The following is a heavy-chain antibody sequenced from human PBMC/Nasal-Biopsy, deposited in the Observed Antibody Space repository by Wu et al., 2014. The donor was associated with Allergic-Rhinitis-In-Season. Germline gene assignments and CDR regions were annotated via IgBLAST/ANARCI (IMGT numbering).Heavy chain of an antibody. D-gene: IGHD2-2*01. V-gene: IGHV4-30-2*01. CDR3: AKNEDCGSSSCKYGVDV. J-gene: IGHJ6*02. CDR2: MYHSGSS. Sequence: YMYHSGSSYYNPSLKSRVTISVDRSKNQFSLQLSSVTAADTAVYYCAKNEDCGSSSCKYGVDVLGQGTTVTVSS.